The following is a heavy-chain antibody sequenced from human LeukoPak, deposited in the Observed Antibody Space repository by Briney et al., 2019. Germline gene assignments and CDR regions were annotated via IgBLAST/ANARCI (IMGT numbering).Heavy chain of an antibody. CDR2: IYYSGST. Sequence: SETLSLTCTVSGGSISSYYWSWIRQPPGKGLEWIGYIYYSGSTNYNPSLKSRVTISVDTSKNQFSLKLSSVTAADTAVYYCARGRVDIVVVVAALHHWFDPWGQGTLVTVSS. V-gene: IGHV4-59*01. CDR3: ARGRVDIVVVVAALHHWFDP. CDR1: GGSISSYY. D-gene: IGHD2-15*01. J-gene: IGHJ5*02.